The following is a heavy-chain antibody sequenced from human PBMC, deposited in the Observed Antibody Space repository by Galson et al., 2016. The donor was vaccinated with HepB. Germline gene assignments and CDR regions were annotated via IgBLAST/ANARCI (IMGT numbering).Heavy chain of an antibody. D-gene: IGHD3-10*01. V-gene: IGHV1-2*04. Sequence: SVKVSCKASGYTFSGYYMHWVRQAPGQGLDWMGWINPNSGGTNYAQKFQGWVTMTRDTAISTAYMELSRLRSDDTAVYYCARAKLLWVGELPYHNYAMDVWGQGTTVTVSS. CDR2: INPNSGGT. CDR3: ARAKLLWVGELPYHNYAMDV. CDR1: GYTFSGYY. J-gene: IGHJ6*02.